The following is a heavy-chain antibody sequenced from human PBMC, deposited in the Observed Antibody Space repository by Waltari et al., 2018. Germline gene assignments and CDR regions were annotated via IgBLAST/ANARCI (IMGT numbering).Heavy chain of an antibody. J-gene: IGHJ4*02. V-gene: IGHV4-59*01. CDR3: ARFGLTGYYSY. CDR2: IYYNGST. CDR1: GGSISSYY. Sequence: QVQLQESGPGLVKPSETLSLTCSVPGGSISSYYWSWIRQPPGKGLEWIGYIYYNGSTNYNPSLKSRVTISVDTSKNQCSLKLSAVTAADTAVYYCARFGLTGYYSYWGQGTLVTVSS. D-gene: IGHD3-9*01.